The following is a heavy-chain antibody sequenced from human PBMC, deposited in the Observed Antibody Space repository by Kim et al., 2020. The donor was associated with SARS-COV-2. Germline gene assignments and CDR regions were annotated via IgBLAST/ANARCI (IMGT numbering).Heavy chain of an antibody. Sequence: GGSLRLSCAASGFTFSSYSMNWVRQAPGKGLEWVSSISSSSSYIYYADSVKGRFTISRDNAKNSLYLQMNSLEAEDTAVYYCARDSGPKYYYGMDVWGQGTTVTVSS. J-gene: IGHJ6*02. CDR1: GFTFSSYS. CDR2: ISSSSSYI. V-gene: IGHV3-21*01. D-gene: IGHD5-12*01. CDR3: ARDSGPKYYYGMDV.